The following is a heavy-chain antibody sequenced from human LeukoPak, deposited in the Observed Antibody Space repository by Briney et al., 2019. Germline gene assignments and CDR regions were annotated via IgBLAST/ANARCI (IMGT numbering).Heavy chain of an antibody. CDR3: ARARFGHNRGPFDY. J-gene: IGHJ4*02. D-gene: IGHD3-3*01. CDR2: ISYDGSNK. V-gene: IGHV3-30-3*01. CDR1: GFIFSSYA. Sequence: GRSLRLSCAASGFIFSSYAMHWVRQAPGKGLEWVAFISYDGSNKHYAEPVQGRFTISRDNSKNTLYLQMNSLRPEDTAVYYCARARFGHNRGPFDYWGQGILVTVSS.